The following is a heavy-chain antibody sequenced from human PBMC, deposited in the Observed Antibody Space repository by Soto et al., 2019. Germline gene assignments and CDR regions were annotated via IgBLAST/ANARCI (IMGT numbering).Heavy chain of an antibody. D-gene: IGHD4-17*01. V-gene: IGHV4-59*01. J-gene: IGHJ5*02. CDR2: IYYTGST. CDR1: GGSIRSYY. Sequence: QVQLQESGPGLVNPSETLSLTCTVSGGSIRSYYWNWIRQPPGKGLEWIGYIYYTGSTNYNPSLKSRVTMSVDTSKNQFSLKLRSVTAADAALYYCSRARLDYGENWFDPWGQGTLVTVSS. CDR3: SRARLDYGENWFDP.